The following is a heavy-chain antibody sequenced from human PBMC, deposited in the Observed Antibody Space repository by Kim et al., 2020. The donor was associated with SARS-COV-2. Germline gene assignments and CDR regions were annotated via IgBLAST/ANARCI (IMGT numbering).Heavy chain of an antibody. D-gene: IGHD3-3*01. CDR2: IYYSGST. Sequence: SETLSLTCTVSGGSISSSGYYWGWIRQPPGKGLEWIGSIYYSGSTYNNPSLKSRVTISVDTSKNQFSLKLSSVTAADTAVYYCARHEASITIFGVVPLGGGMDVWGQGTPVSLS. V-gene: IGHV4-39*01. CDR3: ARHEASITIFGVVPLGGGMDV. J-gene: IGHJ6*02. CDR1: GGSISSSGYY.